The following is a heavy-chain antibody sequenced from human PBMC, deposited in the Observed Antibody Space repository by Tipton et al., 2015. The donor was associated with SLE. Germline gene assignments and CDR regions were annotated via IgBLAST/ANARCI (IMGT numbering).Heavy chain of an antibody. CDR1: GGSISSYY. CDR3: AREGGGASAGYFDL. Sequence: TLSLTCTASGGSISSYYWSWIRQPPGRGLEWIGYIYYSGSTNYNPSLKSRVTISVDTSKNQFSLKLSSVTAADTAVYYCAREGGGASAGYFDLWGRGTLVTVSS. D-gene: IGHD1-26*01. CDR2: IYYSGST. V-gene: IGHV4-59*01. J-gene: IGHJ2*01.